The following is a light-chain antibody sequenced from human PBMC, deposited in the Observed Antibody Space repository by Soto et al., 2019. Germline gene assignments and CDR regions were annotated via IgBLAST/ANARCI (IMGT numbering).Light chain of an antibody. J-gene: IGKJ4*01. CDR1: QSVSSSY. V-gene: IGKV3-20*01. CDR3: QQYCSSQLT. CDR2: GAS. Sequence: EIVLTQSPGSLSLSPGERATLSCRASQSVSSSYLAWYQQKPGQAPRLLIYGASSRATGIPDRFSGSGSGTDFTLTISRLEPEYFALYYCQQYCSSQLTFGGGTKVEIK.